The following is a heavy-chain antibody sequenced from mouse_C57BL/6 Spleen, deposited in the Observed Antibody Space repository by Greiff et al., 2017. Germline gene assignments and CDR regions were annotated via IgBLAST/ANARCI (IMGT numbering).Heavy chain of an antibody. CDR2: IDPETGGT. CDR3: TMSSAWFAY. J-gene: IGHJ3*01. Sequence: QVTLKESGAELVRPGASVTLSCKASGYTFTDYEMHWVKQTPVHGLEWIGAIDPETGGTAYNQKFKGKAILTADKSSSTAYMELRSLTSEDSAVYYCTMSSAWFAYWGQGTLVTVSA. CDR1: GYTFTDYE. V-gene: IGHV1-15*01.